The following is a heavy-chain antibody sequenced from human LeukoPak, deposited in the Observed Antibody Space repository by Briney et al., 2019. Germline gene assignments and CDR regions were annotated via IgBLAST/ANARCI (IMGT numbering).Heavy chain of an antibody. CDR3: ARDHDEGFDY. CDR1: GFTVSSNY. J-gene: IGHJ4*02. CDR2: IYSDGST. V-gene: IGHV3-66*01. Sequence: GGSLRLSCAASGFTVSSNYMSWVRQAPGKGLEWVSIIYSDGSTYYADSVKGRFTISRDNSKNTLYLQMNSLRAEDTAVYYCARDHDEGFDYWGQGTLVTVSS. D-gene: IGHD1-1*01.